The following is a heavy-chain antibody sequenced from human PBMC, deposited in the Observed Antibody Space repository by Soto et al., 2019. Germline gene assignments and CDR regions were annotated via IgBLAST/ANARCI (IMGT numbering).Heavy chain of an antibody. J-gene: IGHJ4*02. CDR3: ARTFYYDGSGYYTFDY. CDR1: GGSISSYY. D-gene: IGHD3-22*01. CDR2: IYYSGST. Sequence: SETLSLTCTVSGGSISSYYWSWIRQPPGKGLEWIGYIYYSGSTHYNPSLKSRVTISVDTSKNQFSLKLSSVTAADTAVYYCARTFYYDGSGYYTFDYGGQGTLVPVSS. V-gene: IGHV4-59*01.